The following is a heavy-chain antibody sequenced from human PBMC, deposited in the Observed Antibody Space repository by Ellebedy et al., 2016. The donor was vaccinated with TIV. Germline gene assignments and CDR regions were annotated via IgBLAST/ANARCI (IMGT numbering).Heavy chain of an antibody. CDR2: IAIDSTT. Sequence: GESLKISCAASELTFTSNFMSWVRQAPGKRLAWVSTIAIDSTTYYADSVKGRFTISRDNSKNTLDIQMNSLRAEDTAVYYCARETYNDVDLKLWGIFDIWGQGTMVTVSS. CDR1: ELTFTSNF. D-gene: IGHD3-10*01. V-gene: IGHV3-66*01. J-gene: IGHJ3*02. CDR3: ARETYNDVDLKLWGIFDI.